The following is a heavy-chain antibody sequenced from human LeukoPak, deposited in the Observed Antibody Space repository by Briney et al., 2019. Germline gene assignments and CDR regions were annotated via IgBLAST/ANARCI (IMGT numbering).Heavy chain of an antibody. D-gene: IGHD2-21*01. Sequence: GGSLRLSCAASGFTFSSYAMNWVRQAPGKGLEWVSYISSRITTIYYAESVKGRFTISRDNGKNSLYLQMNSLRAEDPAVYYCARDRCGGDCYYAFDIWGQGTMVTVSS. V-gene: IGHV3-48*01. CDR3: ARDRCGGDCYYAFDI. CDR2: ISSRITTI. J-gene: IGHJ3*02. CDR1: GFTFSSYA.